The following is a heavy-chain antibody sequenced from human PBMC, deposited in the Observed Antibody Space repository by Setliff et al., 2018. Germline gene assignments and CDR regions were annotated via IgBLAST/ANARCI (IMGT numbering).Heavy chain of an antibody. J-gene: IGHJ5*02. CDR1: GFTFSSYA. D-gene: IGHD3-22*01. CDR2: ISGSGGST. CDR3: AKDWNDSSGYHVGWFDP. V-gene: IGHV3-23*01. Sequence: PGGSLRLSCAASGFTFSSYAMSWVRQAPGKGLEWVSAISGSGGSTYYANSVKGRFTISRDNSKNTLYLQMNSLRAEDTAVYYCAKDWNDSSGYHVGWFDPWGQGTLVTVSS.